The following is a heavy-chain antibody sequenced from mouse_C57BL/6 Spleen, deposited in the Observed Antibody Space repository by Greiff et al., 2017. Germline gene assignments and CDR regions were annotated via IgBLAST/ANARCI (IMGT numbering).Heavy chain of an antibody. CDR3: ARARGNWDYFDY. D-gene: IGHD4-1*02. J-gene: IGHJ2*01. CDR1: GYTFTSYW. Sequence: QVQLQQPGAELVMPGASVKLSCKASGYTFTSYWMHWVKQRPGQGLEWIGEIDPSDSYTNYNQKFKGKSTLTVDKSSSTAYMQHSSLTSEDSAVYYCARARGNWDYFDYWGQGTTLTVSS. V-gene: IGHV1-69*01. CDR2: IDPSDSYT.